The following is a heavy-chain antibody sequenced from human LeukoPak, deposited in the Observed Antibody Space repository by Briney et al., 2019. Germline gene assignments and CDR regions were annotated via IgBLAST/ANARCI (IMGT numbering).Heavy chain of an antibody. J-gene: IGHJ5*02. CDR3: ARGDNWNWFDP. V-gene: IGHV4-59*01. CDR2: IYYSGIT. Sequence: PSETLSLTCAVYGGSFSGYYWSWIRQPPGKGLEWIGYIYYSGITNYNPSLKSRVTMAVDTSKNQFSLRLSSVTAADTAVYYCARGDNWNWFDPWGQGTLVTVSS. CDR1: GGSFSGYY. D-gene: IGHD1-20*01.